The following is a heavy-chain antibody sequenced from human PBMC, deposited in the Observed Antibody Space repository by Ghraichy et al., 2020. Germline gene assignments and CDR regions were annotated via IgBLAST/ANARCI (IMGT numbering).Heavy chain of an antibody. Sequence: SETLSLTCAVYGGSFSGYYWNWIRQPPGKGLEWSGESDQGGSTNYNPSLKTRVTISMDTSESQFSLRLTSVTAADTAVYYCARGRPNYDFLTGYYRGAFDIWGQATLVTVSS. CDR2: SDQGGST. CDR3: ARGRPNYDFLTGYYRGAFDI. CDR1: GGSFSGYY. D-gene: IGHD3-9*01. V-gene: IGHV4-34*01. J-gene: IGHJ3*02.